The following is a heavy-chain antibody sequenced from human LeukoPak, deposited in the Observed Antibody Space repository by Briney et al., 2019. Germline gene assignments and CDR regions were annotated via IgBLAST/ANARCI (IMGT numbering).Heavy chain of an antibody. Sequence: GASVKVSCKASGGTFSSYAISWVRQAPGQGLEWMGGIIPNFGTANYAQKFQGRVTITADKSTSTAYMELSSLRSDDTAVYYCARDQDEGTGSYAGRVQHWGHGTLVTVSS. J-gene: IGHJ1*01. D-gene: IGHD1-26*01. CDR3: ARDQDEGTGSYAGRVQH. V-gene: IGHV1-69*06. CDR2: IIPNFGTA. CDR1: GGTFSSYA.